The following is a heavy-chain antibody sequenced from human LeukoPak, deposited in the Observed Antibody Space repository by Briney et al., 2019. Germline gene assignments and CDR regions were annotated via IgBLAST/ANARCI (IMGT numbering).Heavy chain of an antibody. J-gene: IGHJ5*02. CDR2: INPNSGGT. Sequence: ASVKVSCKASGYTFTGYYMHWVRQAPGQGLEWMGWINPNSGGTNYAQKFQGRVTMTRDTSISTAYMELSRLRSDDTAVYYCARLIPAAMYGTPNWFDPWGQGTLVTVSS. D-gene: IGHD2-2*01. CDR1: GYTFTGYY. CDR3: ARLIPAAMYGTPNWFDP. V-gene: IGHV1-2*02.